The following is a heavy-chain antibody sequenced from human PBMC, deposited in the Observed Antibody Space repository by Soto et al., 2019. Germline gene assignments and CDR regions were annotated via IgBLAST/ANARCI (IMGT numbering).Heavy chain of an antibody. CDR2: ISSSSSYI. CDR3: ARDPYYYDSSGYYYLDY. V-gene: IGHV3-21*01. Sequence: GGSLRLSCAASGFTFSSDSMNWVRQAPGKGLEWVSSISSSSSYIYYADSVKGRFTISRDNAKNSLYLQMNSLRAEDTAVYYCARDPYYYDSSGYYYLDYWGQGTLVTVSS. CDR1: GFTFSSDS. D-gene: IGHD3-22*01. J-gene: IGHJ4*02.